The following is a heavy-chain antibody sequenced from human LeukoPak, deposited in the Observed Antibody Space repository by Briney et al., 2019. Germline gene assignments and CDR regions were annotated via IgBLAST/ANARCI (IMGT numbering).Heavy chain of an antibody. J-gene: IGHJ4*02. CDR1: GFTFNTYA. V-gene: IGHV3-33*01. D-gene: IGHD3-10*01. CDR2: IRYDESNR. Sequence: TGGSLRLSCAASGFTFNTYAMHWVRQAPGKGLEWVAVIRYDESNRYYSDSEKGRFTISRDNSKNTLYLQMNSLRAEDTAVYYCARDRGKGGYVDYWGQGTLVTVSS. CDR3: ARDRGKGGYVDY.